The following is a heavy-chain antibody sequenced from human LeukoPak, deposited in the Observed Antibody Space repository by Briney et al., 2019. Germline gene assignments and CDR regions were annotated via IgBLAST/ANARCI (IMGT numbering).Heavy chain of an antibody. CDR2: IDSSTYYT. Sequence: AGRSLRLSCAASGFTFSDYYMSWIRQAPGKWLEWDSYIDSSTYYTNYADSVKGRFTISRDNAKNSLYLQMNSLRAEDTAVYFCARNGDYFGSGSYYPIDYWGQGTLVTVSS. CDR3: ARNGDYFGSGSYYPIDY. D-gene: IGHD3-10*01. CDR1: GFTFSDYY. J-gene: IGHJ4*02. V-gene: IGHV3-11*03.